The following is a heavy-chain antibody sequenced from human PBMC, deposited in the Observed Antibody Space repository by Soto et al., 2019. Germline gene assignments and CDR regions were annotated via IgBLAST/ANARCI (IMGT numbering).Heavy chain of an antibody. CDR1: GGSFSGYY. Sequence: SETLSLTCAVYGGSFSGYYWSWIRQPPGKGLEWIGEINHSGSTNYNPSLKSRVTISVDTSKNQFSLKLSSVTAADTAVYYCARDRLVYSSSWYGYYYGMDVWGQGTTVTVS. J-gene: IGHJ6*02. D-gene: IGHD6-13*01. CDR3: ARDRLVYSSSWYGYYYGMDV. V-gene: IGHV4-34*01. CDR2: INHSGST.